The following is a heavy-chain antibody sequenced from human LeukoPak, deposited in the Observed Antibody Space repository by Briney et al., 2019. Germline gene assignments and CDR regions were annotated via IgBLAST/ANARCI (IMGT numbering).Heavy chain of an antibody. CDR1: GYSFTSYW. J-gene: IGHJ4*02. Sequence: GESLKISCKGSGYSFTSYWIGWVRQMPGKGLDCMGIIYPGDSDTRYSPSFQGQVTISADKSISTAYLQWSSLKASDTAMYFFSSRRRHTRLTFDYWGQGTLVTVSS. V-gene: IGHV5-51*01. D-gene: IGHD3-9*01. CDR2: IYPGDSDT. CDR3: SSRRRHTRLTFDY.